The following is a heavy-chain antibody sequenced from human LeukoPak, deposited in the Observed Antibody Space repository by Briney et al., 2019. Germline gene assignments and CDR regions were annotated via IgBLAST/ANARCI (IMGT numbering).Heavy chain of an antibody. J-gene: IGHJ4*02. CDR2: ISNSGSTI. CDR3: ARNDYGDYGRYFDY. CDR1: GFIFSDYY. Sequence: PGGSVRLSCAASGFIFSDYYMSWLRQAPGKGLEWVSYISNSGSTIYYAGSVKGGFTISRDNAKNSLYLQMNSLRAEDTAVYYCARNDYGDYGRYFDYWGQGTLVTVSS. D-gene: IGHD4-17*01. V-gene: IGHV3-11*04.